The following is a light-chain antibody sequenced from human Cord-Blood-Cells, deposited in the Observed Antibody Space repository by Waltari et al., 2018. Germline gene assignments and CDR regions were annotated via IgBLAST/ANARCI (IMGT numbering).Light chain of an antibody. Sequence: EIVLTQSPATLYLSPGERATLPCRASQSVSSYLAWYQQKPGQAPRLLIYDASNRATGIPARFSGSGSGTDFTLTISSLEPEDFAVYYCQQRSNWPPLFTFGPGTKVDIK. CDR3: QQRSNWPPLFT. CDR1: QSVSSY. CDR2: DAS. J-gene: IGKJ3*01. V-gene: IGKV3-11*01.